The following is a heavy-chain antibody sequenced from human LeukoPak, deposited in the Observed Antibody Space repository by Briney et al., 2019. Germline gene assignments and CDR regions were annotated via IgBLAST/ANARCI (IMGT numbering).Heavy chain of an antibody. CDR2: ISAYNGNT. Sequence: ASVKVSCKASGYTFTTYGISWVRQAPGQGLEWMGWISAYNGNTNYAQKFQGRVTMTTDTSTSTAYMELRSLRSDDTAVYYCASGGWLGNWQQLPFDYWGQGTLVTVSS. CDR3: ASGGWLGNWQQLPFDY. V-gene: IGHV1-18*01. J-gene: IGHJ4*02. D-gene: IGHD6-13*01. CDR1: GYTFTTYG.